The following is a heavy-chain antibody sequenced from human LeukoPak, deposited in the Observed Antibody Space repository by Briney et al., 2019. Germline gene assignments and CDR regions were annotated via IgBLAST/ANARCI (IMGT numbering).Heavy chain of an antibody. CDR1: GFTFSSYE. Sequence: PGGSLRLSCAASGFTFSSYEMNWVRQAPGKGLEWVSYISSSGSTIYYADSVKGRFTISRDNAKNSLYLQMNSLRAEDTAVYYCAREIGCSGGSCYYGFDYWGQGTLVTVSS. D-gene: IGHD2-15*01. CDR2: ISSSGSTI. V-gene: IGHV3-48*03. CDR3: AREIGCSGGSCYYGFDY. J-gene: IGHJ4*02.